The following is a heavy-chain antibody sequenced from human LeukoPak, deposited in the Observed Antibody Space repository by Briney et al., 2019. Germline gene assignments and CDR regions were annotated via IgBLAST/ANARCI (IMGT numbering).Heavy chain of an antibody. CDR1: GFTFSSYG. V-gene: IGHV3-30*03. J-gene: IGHJ6*02. CDR3: GRMGYCSSTSCSPDYYYYGMDV. Sequence: GGSLRLSCAASGFTFSSYGMHWVRQAPGKGLEWVAVISYDGSNKYYADSVKGRFTISRDNSKNTLYLQMNSLRAEDTAVYYCGRMGYCSSTSCSPDYYYYGMDVWGQGTTVTVSS. CDR2: ISYDGSNK. D-gene: IGHD2-2*01.